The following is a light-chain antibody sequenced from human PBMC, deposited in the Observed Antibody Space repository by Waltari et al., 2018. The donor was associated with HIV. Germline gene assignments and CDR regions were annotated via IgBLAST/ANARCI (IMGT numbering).Light chain of an antibody. Sequence: SVLTQPASMSGPFGRPITIPSLGSSNAVGGFNYVSWYQQSPDKAPRLVIYDVSNRPSGVSGRFSGSKSGSAASLTISGLQPEDEADYYCCSYSSSGTVLFGGGTRLTVL. CDR2: DVS. CDR1: SNAVGGFNY. J-gene: IGLJ2*01. V-gene: IGLV2-14*03. CDR3: CSYSSSGTVL.